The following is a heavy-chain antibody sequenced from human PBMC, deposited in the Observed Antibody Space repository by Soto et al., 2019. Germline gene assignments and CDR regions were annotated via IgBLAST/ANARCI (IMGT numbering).Heavy chain of an antibody. D-gene: IGHD3-3*01. CDR3: AREYSHFWSGYYSHYYYYMDV. CDR1: GYTFTGYY. CDR2: MNPNSGNT. V-gene: IGHV1-8*02. Sequence: ASVKVSCKASGYTFTGYYMHWVRQATGQGLEWMGWMNPNSGNTGYAQKFQGRVTMTRNTSISTAYMELSSLRSEDTAVYYCAREYSHFWSGYYSHYYYYMDVWGKGTTVTVSS. J-gene: IGHJ6*03.